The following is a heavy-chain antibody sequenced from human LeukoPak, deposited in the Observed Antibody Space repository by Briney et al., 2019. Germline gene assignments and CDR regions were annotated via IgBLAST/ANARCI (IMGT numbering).Heavy chain of an antibody. CDR3: ARVKYSSGWYYFDY. V-gene: IGHV1-69*05. D-gene: IGHD6-19*01. Sequence: SVKVSCKASGGTFSSYAISWVRQAPGQGLEWMGRIIPIFCTANYAQKFQGRVTITTDESTSTAYMELSSLRSEDAAVYYCARVKYSSGWYYFDYWGQGTLVTVSS. CDR1: GGTFSSYA. CDR2: IIPIFCTA. J-gene: IGHJ4*02.